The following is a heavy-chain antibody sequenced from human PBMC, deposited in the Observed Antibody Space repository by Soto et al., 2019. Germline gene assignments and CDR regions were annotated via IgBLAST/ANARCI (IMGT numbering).Heavy chain of an antibody. CDR3: ARGLLDDFWSGYSLMYYYGMDV. CDR1: GGSISSSIW. J-gene: IGHJ6*02. V-gene: IGHV4-4*02. CDR2: IYHSGST. D-gene: IGHD3-3*01. Sequence: SETLSLTCAVSGGSISSSIWWSWVRQPPGKGLVWIGEIYHSGSTNYNPSLKSRVTISVDKSKNQFSLKLSSVTAADTAVYYCARGLLDDFWSGYSLMYYYGMDVWGQGTTVTVSS.